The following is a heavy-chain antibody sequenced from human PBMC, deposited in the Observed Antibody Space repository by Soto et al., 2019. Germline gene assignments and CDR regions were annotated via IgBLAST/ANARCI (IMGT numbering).Heavy chain of an antibody. CDR3: ARWVAGAADC. D-gene: IGHD2-15*01. CDR2: TKNKGQSFTI. J-gene: IGHJ4*02. Sequence: GGSLRLSCASSGFASSDHYMDWVRQAPGKGLEWLGRTKNKGQSFTIEYAPSVKGRFIISRDDSKNSVFLQINSLRTDDTAVYYCARWVAGAADCWGQGTQVTVSS. CDR1: GFASSDHY. V-gene: IGHV3-72*01.